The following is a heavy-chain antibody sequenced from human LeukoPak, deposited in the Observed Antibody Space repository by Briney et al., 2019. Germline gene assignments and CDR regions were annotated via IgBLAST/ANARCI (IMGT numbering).Heavy chain of an antibody. CDR1: GYTFTGYY. V-gene: IGHV1-2*02. D-gene: IGHD2-15*01. CDR3: ARDRRKVVAATPFYMDV. J-gene: IGHJ6*03. CDR2: INPNSGGT. Sequence: GASVKVSCKASGYTFTGYYMHWVRQAPGHGLEWMGWINPNSGGTNYAQKFQGRVTMTRDTSISTAYMELSRLRSDDTAVYYCARDRRKVVAATPFYMDVWGKGTTVTVSS.